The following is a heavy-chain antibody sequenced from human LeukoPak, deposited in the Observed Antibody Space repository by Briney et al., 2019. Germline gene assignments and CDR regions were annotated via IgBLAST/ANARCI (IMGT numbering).Heavy chain of an antibody. D-gene: IGHD2-8*01. Sequence: GASVKVSCKASGYTFTSYGISWVRQAPGQGLEWMGWISAYNGNTNYAQKLQGRVTMTTDTSTSTAYMELRSLRSDDTAVYYCAMWYRTNGVCSNGLDYWGQGTLVTVSS. J-gene: IGHJ4*02. CDR1: GYTFTSYG. V-gene: IGHV1-18*01. CDR2: ISAYNGNT. CDR3: AMWYRTNGVCSNGLDY.